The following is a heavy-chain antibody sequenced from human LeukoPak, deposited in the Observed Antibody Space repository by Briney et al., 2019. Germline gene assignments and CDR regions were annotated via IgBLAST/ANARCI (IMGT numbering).Heavy chain of an antibody. D-gene: IGHD3-10*01. V-gene: IGHV3-23*01. CDR1: GFTLSNYG. CDR3: ARGTLWFGELWALSYYYYGMDV. Sequence: GGSLRLSCAVSGFTLSNYGMSWVRQAPGKGLEWVAGISDSAGGTNYADSVKGRFTISRDNAENSLYLQMNSLRAEDTAVYYCARGTLWFGELWALSYYYYGMDVWGQGTTVTVSS. CDR2: ISDSAGGT. J-gene: IGHJ6*02.